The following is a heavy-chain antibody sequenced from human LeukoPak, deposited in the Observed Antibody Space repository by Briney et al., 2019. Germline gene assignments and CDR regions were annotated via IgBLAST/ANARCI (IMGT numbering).Heavy chain of an antibody. V-gene: IGHV1-18*01. CDR2: ISAYNGNT. CDR1: GYTFTSYG. Sequence: GASVKVSCKASGYTFTSYGISWVRQAPGQGLEWMGWISAYNGNTNYAQKLQGRVTMTTDTSTSTAYMELRSLRSDDTAVYYCARVAPVAVTDLDAFDIWGQGTMVTVSS. J-gene: IGHJ3*02. CDR3: ARVAPVAVTDLDAFDI. D-gene: IGHD6-19*01.